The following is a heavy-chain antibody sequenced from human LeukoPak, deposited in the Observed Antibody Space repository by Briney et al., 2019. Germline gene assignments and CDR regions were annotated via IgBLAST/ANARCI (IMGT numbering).Heavy chain of an antibody. D-gene: IGHD3-22*01. CDR3: ARDYYDSSGYYAALYYFDY. CDR2: IYYSGST. Sequence: SETLSLTCTVSGGSISSGDYYWSWIRQPPGKGLEWIGYIYYSGSTYYNPSLKSRVTISVDTSKNQFSLKLSSVTAADTAVYYCARDYYDSSGYYAALYYFDYWGQGTLVTVSS. CDR1: GGSISSGDYY. V-gene: IGHV4-30-4*08. J-gene: IGHJ4*02.